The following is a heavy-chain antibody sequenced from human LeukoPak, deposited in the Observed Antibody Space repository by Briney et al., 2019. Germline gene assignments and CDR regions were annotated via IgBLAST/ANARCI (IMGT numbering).Heavy chain of an antibody. CDR2: INHSGST. D-gene: IGHD2-8*02. Sequence: SETLSLTCAVYGGSFSGYYWSWIRQPPGKGLEWIGEINHSGSTNYNPSLKSRGTISVDTSKNQFSLKLSSVTAADTAIYYCATYRQVLLPFESWGQGTLVTVSS. CDR3: ATYRQVLLPFES. V-gene: IGHV4-34*01. J-gene: IGHJ4*02. CDR1: GGSFSGYY.